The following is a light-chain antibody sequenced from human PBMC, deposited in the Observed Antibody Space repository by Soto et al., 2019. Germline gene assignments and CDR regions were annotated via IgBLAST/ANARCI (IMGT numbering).Light chain of an antibody. V-gene: IGKV2D-29*02. CDR3: MQSTQLPPT. Sequence: DVVMTQTPLSLSVAPGQPSSTSCKSSQILLHITGETFLSCYLQKPGQSPQLLIYEVSTRVSGVPDRFSGSGSGTDFTLEISRVETDDVGIYYCMQSTQLPPTFGQGTRLEIK. J-gene: IGKJ5*01. CDR2: EVS. CDR1: QILLHITGETF.